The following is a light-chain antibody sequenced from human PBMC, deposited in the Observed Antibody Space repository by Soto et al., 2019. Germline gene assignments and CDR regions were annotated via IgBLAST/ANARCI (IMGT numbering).Light chain of an antibody. CDR2: GAS. CDR3: QHYGSSPFT. Sequence: EIVLTQSPGTLSLSPGERATLSCRASQSVSSNYLTWYQQKPGQAPRLLIYGASSRATGIPDRFSGSGSGTAFTLPISRLEPEDFAVYYCQHYGSSPFTFGPGTKVYIK. CDR1: QSVSSNY. V-gene: IGKV3-20*01. J-gene: IGKJ3*01.